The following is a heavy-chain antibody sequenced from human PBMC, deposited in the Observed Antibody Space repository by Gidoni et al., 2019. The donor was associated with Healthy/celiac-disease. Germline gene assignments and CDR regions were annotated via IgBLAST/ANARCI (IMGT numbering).Heavy chain of an antibody. CDR2: ISYDGSNK. CDR1: GFTFSSYA. J-gene: IGHJ4*02. D-gene: IGHD3-22*01. CDR3: ASSMIVVVTPPY. V-gene: IGHV3-30-3*01. Sequence: QVQLVASGGGVVQPGRSLRLSCAASGFTFSSYAMHWVRQAPGKGLEWVAVISYDGSNKYYADSVKGRFTISRDNSKNTLYLQMNSLRAEDTAVYYCASSMIVVVTPPYWGQGTLVTVSS.